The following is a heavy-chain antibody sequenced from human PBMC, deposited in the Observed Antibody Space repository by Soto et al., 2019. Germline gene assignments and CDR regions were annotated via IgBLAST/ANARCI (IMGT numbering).Heavy chain of an antibody. Sequence: PSETVSLTCTVSGGSIGDTVNYGGWVRQAPGKGLEWIGTVFYSGDTYHTPSLKSRLTISVDKSKNQFSLRLKSVTAADTAVYYCVRPLEIFGDLLPNWFGPWGQGTLVTVSS. CDR3: VRPLEIFGDLLPNWFGP. J-gene: IGHJ5*02. V-gene: IGHV4-39*01. CDR1: GGSIGDTVNY. CDR2: VFYSGDT. D-gene: IGHD3-10*01.